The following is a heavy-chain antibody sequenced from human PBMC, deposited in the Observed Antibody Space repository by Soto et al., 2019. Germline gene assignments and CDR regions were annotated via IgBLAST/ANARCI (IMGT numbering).Heavy chain of an antibody. Sequence: QVQLVQSGAEVKKPGSSVNVSCKTSGGTFGNSAVTWVRQAPGQGLEWLGGIVPMFGTANYAQKFQGRVTITAXXXTXSAYMEINSLKTDDTAVYYCARDGDPQSAFWSGPLGGGRFDPWGQGTLVTVSS. V-gene: IGHV1-69*12. D-gene: IGHD3-3*01. CDR3: ARDGDPQSAFWSGPLGGGRFDP. CDR1: GGTFGNSA. J-gene: IGHJ5*02. CDR2: IVPMFGTA.